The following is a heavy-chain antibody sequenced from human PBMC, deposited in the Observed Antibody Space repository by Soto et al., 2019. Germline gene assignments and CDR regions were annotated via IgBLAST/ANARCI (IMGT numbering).Heavy chain of an antibody. J-gene: IGHJ5*02. D-gene: IGHD2-2*01. Sequence: QVQLQESGPGLVKPSETLSLTCTVSGGSISSYYWSWIRQPPGKGLEWIGYIYYSGSTNYNPSLRSRVTISVDTSKNQFSLKLSSVTAAETAVYYCARGWGYCSSTSCYVWFDPWGQGTLVTVSS. CDR1: GGSISSYY. V-gene: IGHV4-59*01. CDR2: IYYSGST. CDR3: ARGWGYCSSTSCYVWFDP.